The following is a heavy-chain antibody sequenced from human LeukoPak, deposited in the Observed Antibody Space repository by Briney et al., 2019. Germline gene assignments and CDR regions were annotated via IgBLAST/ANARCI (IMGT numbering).Heavy chain of an antibody. Sequence: SVKVSCKASGGTFSSYAISWVRQAPGQGLEWMGGIIPIFGTANYAQKFQGRVTITADESTSTAYMELSSLRSEDTAVYYCCHRYSGSYDSDFDYWGQGTLVTVSS. CDR3: CHRYSGSYDSDFDY. V-gene: IGHV1-69*13. CDR2: IIPIFGTA. D-gene: IGHD1-26*01. CDR1: GGTFSSYA. J-gene: IGHJ4*02.